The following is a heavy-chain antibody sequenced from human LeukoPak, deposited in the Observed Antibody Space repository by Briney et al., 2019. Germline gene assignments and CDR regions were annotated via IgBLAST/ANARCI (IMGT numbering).Heavy chain of an antibody. V-gene: IGHV3-7*01. CDR2: INQEGSEK. Sequence: GGSLRLSCAVSGLTFRSFWMSWVRQAPGKGLEWVANINQEGSEKYFVDSVKGRFTISRDNAKNSLHLQMNTLTAEDTAVYYCARERDGRFFDYWGQGTLVTVSS. D-gene: IGHD5-24*01. CDR1: GLTFRSFW. CDR3: ARERDGRFFDY. J-gene: IGHJ4*02.